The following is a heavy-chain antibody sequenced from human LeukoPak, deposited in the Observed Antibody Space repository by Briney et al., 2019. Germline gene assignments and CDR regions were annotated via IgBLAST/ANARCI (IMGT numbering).Heavy chain of an antibody. CDR2: ISYDGSNK. D-gene: IGHD2-2*01. Sequence: GGSLRLSCAASGFTFSSYGMHWVRQAPGKGLEWVAVISYDGSNKYYADSVKGRFTISRDNSKNTLYLQMNSLRAEDTVVYYCARGGCSSTSCYLDYYYYYGMDVWGQGTTVTVSS. J-gene: IGHJ6*02. CDR1: GFTFSSYG. V-gene: IGHV3-30*03. CDR3: ARGGCSSTSCYLDYYYYYGMDV.